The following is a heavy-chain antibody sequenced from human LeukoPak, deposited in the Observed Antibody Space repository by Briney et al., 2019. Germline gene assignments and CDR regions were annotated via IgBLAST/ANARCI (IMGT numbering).Heavy chain of an antibody. J-gene: IGHJ4*02. Sequence: SETLSLTCTVSGGSISSSSYYWGWIRQPPGKGLEWIGSIYYSGSTYYNPSLKSRVTISVDTSKNQFSLKLSSVTAADTAVYYCARQINGYYGDYGTWGQETLVTVSS. CDR2: IYYSGST. D-gene: IGHD4-17*01. V-gene: IGHV4-39*01. CDR3: ARQINGYYGDYGT. CDR1: GGSISSSSYY.